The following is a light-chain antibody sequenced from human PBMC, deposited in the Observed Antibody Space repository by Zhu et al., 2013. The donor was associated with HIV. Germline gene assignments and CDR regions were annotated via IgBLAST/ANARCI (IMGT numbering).Light chain of an antibody. V-gene: IGKV1D-13*01. CDR3: QQYSDYSWM. CDR1: QGIRTD. J-gene: IGKJ1*01. Sequence: AIQMTQSPSSLSASVGDRVTITCRASQGIRTDLGWYQQKPGKAPKLLIYDASSLESGVPSRFSGSGSGTEFTLTISSLQPDDFATYYCQQYSDYSWMFGQGTKVEIK. CDR2: DAS.